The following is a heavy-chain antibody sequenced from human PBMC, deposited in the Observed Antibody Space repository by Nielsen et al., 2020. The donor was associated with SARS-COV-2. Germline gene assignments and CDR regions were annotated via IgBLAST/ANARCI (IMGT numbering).Heavy chain of an antibody. CDR3: ARDLVTRGFDY. CDR2: ISYDGSNK. CDR1: GFTFSSYA. D-gene: IGHD3-10*01. Sequence: GESLKISCAASGFTFSSYAMHWVRQAPGKGLEWVAVISYDGSNKYYADSVKGRFTISRDNSKNTLYLQMNSLRAEDTAVYYCARDLVTRGFDYWGQGTLVTVSS. V-gene: IGHV3-30-3*01. J-gene: IGHJ4*02.